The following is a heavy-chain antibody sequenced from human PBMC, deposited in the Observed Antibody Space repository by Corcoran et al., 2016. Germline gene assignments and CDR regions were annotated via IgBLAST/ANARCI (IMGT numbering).Heavy chain of an antibody. J-gene: IGHJ6*02. CDR1: GGSISSYY. Sequence: QVQLQESGPGLVKPSETLSLTCTVSGGSISSYYWSWIRQPPGKGLEWIGYIYYSGSTNYNPSLKSRVTISVDTSKNQFSLKLSSVTAADTAVYYCARVGYCSGGSCYSPYYYYGMDVWGQGTTVTVSS. CDR2: IYYSGST. V-gene: IGHV4-59*01. CDR3: ARVGYCSGGSCYSPYYYYGMDV. D-gene: IGHD2-15*01.